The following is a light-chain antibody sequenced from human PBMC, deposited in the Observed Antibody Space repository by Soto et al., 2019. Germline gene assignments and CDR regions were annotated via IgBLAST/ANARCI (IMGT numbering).Light chain of an antibody. J-gene: IGKJ5*01. Sequence: EIVLTQSPGTLSLSPGERATLSCRASQSVSSSYLAWYQQKPGQAPRLLIYGASTRATGIPDRFSGSGSGTDFPLTISRLGPEDFAVYYCQQYGSSPVLTFGQGTRLEIK. CDR3: QQYGSSPVLT. CDR1: QSVSSSY. CDR2: GAS. V-gene: IGKV3-20*01.